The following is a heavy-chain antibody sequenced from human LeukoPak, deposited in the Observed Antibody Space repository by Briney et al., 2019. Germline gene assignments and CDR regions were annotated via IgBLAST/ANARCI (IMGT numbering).Heavy chain of an antibody. D-gene: IGHD1-14*01. CDR2: IYVGGNT. Sequence: SETLSLTCTVSAGSIIGGDYYWSWIRHPPGKGLEWIGSIYVGGNTFYNPSLKGRFAISAETSKNHFSLRLNSKRTAGTSVYFCARHFDHPTAYFDSWGQGSLVTVSS. CDR3: ARHFDHPTAYFDS. CDR1: AGSIIGGDYY. V-gene: IGHV4-39*01. J-gene: IGHJ4*02.